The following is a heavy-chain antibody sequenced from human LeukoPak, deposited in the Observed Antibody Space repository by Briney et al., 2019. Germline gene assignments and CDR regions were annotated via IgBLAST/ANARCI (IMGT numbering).Heavy chain of an antibody. V-gene: IGHV4-4*07. CDR3: ARGQRDAYGWYHVDY. CDR1: GGSISTYY. Sequence: SETLSLTCSVSGGSISTYYWSWIRQPAGKGLEWIERVYRSGDTNYNPSLKSRVTMSVDTSKNQISLRLRSVTAADTAVYYCARGQRDAYGWYHVDYWGQGTLVTVSS. CDR2: VYRSGDT. D-gene: IGHD6-19*01. J-gene: IGHJ4*02.